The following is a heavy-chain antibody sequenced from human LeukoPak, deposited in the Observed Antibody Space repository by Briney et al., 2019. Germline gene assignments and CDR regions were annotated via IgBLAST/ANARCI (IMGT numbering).Heavy chain of an antibody. CDR1: GFTFSSYW. CDR2: IKQDGSEK. Sequence: GGSLRLSCAASGFTFSSYWMSWVRQAPGKGLEWVANIKQDGSEKYYVDSVKGRFTISRDNAKNSLYLQMNSLRAEDTAVYYCARAPFGDYWYFDLWGRGTLVTVSS. V-gene: IGHV3-7*03. CDR3: ARAPFGDYWYFDL. J-gene: IGHJ2*01. D-gene: IGHD2-21*01.